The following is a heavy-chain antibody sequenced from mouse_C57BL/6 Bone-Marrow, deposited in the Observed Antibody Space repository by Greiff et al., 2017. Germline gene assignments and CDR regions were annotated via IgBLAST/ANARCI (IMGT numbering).Heavy chain of an antibody. CDR3: ATYYSNYDAMDY. D-gene: IGHD2-5*01. CDR2: INPSSGYT. V-gene: IGHV1-7*01. J-gene: IGHJ4*01. CDR1: GYTFTSYW. Sequence: QVQLKQSGAELAKPGASVKLSCKASGYTFTSYWMHWVKQRPGQGLEWIGYINPSSGYTKYNQKFKDEATLTADKSSSTAYMQLSSLTYEDSAVYYFATYYSNYDAMDYWGQGTSVTVSS.